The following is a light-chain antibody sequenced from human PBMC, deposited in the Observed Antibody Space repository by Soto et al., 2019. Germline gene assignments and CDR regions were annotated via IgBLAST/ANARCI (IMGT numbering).Light chain of an antibody. CDR3: QQYNNWPPIT. J-gene: IGKJ5*01. V-gene: IGKV3-15*01. CDR1: ESVSTN. CDR2: DAS. Sequence: EIVMTQSPATLSVSPGERATLSCRASESVSTNLAWYQQKAGQAPRLLIYDASTRATGIPARFSGSGSGTEFTPTISSLQSEDFAVYYCQQYNNWPPITFGQGTRLEI.